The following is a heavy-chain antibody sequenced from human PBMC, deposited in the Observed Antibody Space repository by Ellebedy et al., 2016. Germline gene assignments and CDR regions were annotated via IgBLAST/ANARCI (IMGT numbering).Heavy chain of an antibody. CDR2: IGGTSNYE. CDR1: GFTFSSYT. D-gene: IGHD2/OR15-2a*01. CDR3: ARYSSMNPNDY. V-gene: IGHV3-21*01. J-gene: IGHJ4*02. Sequence: GESLKISXAASGFTFSSYTMNWVRQAPGKGLDWVSSIGGTSNYEYHADSVKGRFTVSRDNAKNSLYLQMNSLRAEDTAVYYCARYSSMNPNDYWGQGTLVTVSS.